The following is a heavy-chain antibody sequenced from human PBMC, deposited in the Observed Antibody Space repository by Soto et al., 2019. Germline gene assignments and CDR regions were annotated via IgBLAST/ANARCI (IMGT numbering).Heavy chain of an antibody. CDR2: INHSGRV. D-gene: IGHD3-22*01. CDR3: STRAYDTNGYYRFDP. V-gene: IGHV4-34*01. CDR1: GGSFSGHS. Sequence: SETLSLTCAVYGGSFSGHSWTSIRQSPGKGLEWIGDINHSGRVNYSPSLKSRVTISLDTSKNQFSLTLSAVTAADTAMYYCSTRAYDTNGYYRFDPWGQGTLVT. J-gene: IGHJ5*01.